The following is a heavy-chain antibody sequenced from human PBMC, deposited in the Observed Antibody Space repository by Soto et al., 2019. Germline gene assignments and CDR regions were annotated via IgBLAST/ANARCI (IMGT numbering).Heavy chain of an antibody. D-gene: IGHD3-3*01. Sequence: HTLDHTTHTPTMPRPFSELSFRISVEGENWIRQPPGKALEWLALIYWDGDKRYSPSLKSRLTITKDTSKNQVVLTTTNMDPVDTATYYCVHSFCSGTCYSDI. CDR3: VHSFCSGTCYSDI. CDR1: ELSFRISVEG. CDR2: IYWDGDK. J-gene: IGHJ3*02. V-gene: IGHV2-5*02.